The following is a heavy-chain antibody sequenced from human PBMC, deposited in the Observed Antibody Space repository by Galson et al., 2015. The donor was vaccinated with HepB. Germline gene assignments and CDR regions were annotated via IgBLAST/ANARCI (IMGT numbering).Heavy chain of an antibody. D-gene: IGHD3-22*01. Sequence: SVKVSCKASGGTFSSYAISWVRQAPGQGLEWMGGIIPIFGTANYAQKFQGRVTITADESTSTAYMELSSLRSEDTAVYYCASKTDYYDSSGYYYDYFDYWGQGTLVTVSS. CDR2: IIPIFGTA. V-gene: IGHV1-69*13. J-gene: IGHJ4*02. CDR3: ASKTDYYDSSGYYYDYFDY. CDR1: GGTFSSYA.